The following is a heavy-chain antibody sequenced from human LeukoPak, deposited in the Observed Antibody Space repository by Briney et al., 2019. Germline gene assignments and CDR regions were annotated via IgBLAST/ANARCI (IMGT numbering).Heavy chain of an antibody. V-gene: IGHV3-48*01. Sequence: GGPLRLSCAASGFTFSAYDINWVRQAPGKGLEWVSHISSSGNPIYYADSVRGRFTIPRDNAKNSLYLQMNSLRAEDTAVYYCARAFDYWGQGTLVTVSS. J-gene: IGHJ4*02. CDR3: ARAFDY. CDR2: ISSSGNPI. CDR1: GFTFSAYD.